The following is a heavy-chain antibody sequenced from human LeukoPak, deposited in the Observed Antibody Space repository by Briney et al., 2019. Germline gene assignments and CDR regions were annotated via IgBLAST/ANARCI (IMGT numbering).Heavy chain of an antibody. J-gene: IGHJ4*02. CDR3: SRSAYYDGSGNYYDY. CDR1: GFTFNSHG. V-gene: IGHV3-33*01. Sequence: GGSLRLSCGGSGFTFNSHGMNWVRQAPGKGPEWVAVMWFDEDSKFYADSVRGRFSISRDNAKNTLYLQMNGLRAEDTAVYYCSRSAYYDGSGNYYDYWGQGTLVTVSS. CDR2: MWFDEDSK. D-gene: IGHD3-22*01.